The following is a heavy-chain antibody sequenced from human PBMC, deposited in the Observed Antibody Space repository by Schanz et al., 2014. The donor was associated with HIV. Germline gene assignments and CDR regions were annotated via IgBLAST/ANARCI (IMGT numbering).Heavy chain of an antibody. J-gene: IGHJ6*02. CDR2: IGSGGGRR. Sequence: VQLVESGGGLVQPGGSLRVSCAASGFPFSSYAMGWVRQAPGQGLEWVSLIGSGGGRRYYADSVKGRFTISRDNSKNTLYLQMNSLRAEDTAVYYCARGEAITYYYHYYGMDVWGRGTTVTVSS. D-gene: IGHD1-20*01. CDR3: ARGEAITYYYHYYGMDV. CDR1: GFPFSSYA. V-gene: IGHV3-23*04.